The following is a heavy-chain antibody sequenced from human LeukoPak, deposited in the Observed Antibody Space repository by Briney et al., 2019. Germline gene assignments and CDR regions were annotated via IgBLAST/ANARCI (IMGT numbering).Heavy chain of an antibody. D-gene: IGHD2-15*01. CDR1: GGSISSYY. CDR2: IHYSGST. Sequence: SETLSLTCTVSGGSISSYYWSWVRQPPGKGLEWIGYIHYSGSTNYNPSLKSRVTISVDTSKNQFSLKLSSVTAADTAVYYCARTTEGYCRGRSCYSYYYYMDVWGKGTTVTVSS. J-gene: IGHJ6*03. CDR3: ARTTEGYCRGRSCYSYYYYMDV. V-gene: IGHV4-59*01.